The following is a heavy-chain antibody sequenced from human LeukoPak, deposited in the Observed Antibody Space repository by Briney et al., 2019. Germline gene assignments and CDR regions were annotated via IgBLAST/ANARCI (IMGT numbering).Heavy chain of an antibody. CDR3: ASFTTVTTS. J-gene: IGHJ1*01. V-gene: IGHV4-34*01. D-gene: IGHD4-17*01. CDR2: IYHSGST. Sequence: PSETLSLTCAAYGGSFSGYYWSWIRKPPGKGLEWIGYIYHSGSTYYNPSLKSRVTISVDRSKNQCSLKLSSVTAADTAVYYCASFTTVTTSWGQGTLVTVSS. CDR1: GGSFSGYY.